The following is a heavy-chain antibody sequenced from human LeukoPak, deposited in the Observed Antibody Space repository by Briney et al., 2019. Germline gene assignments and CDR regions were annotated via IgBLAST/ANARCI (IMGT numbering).Heavy chain of an antibody. CDR2: IYYSGST. V-gene: IGHV4-39*07. D-gene: IGHD2-2*01. CDR3: ARGRQLDY. CDR1: GGSISSSSYF. J-gene: IGHJ4*02. Sequence: SETLSLTCTVSGGSISSSSYFWAWIRQPPGKGLEWIGSIYYSGSTYYNPSLKSRVTISVDTSKNQFSLKLSSVTAADTAVYYCARGRQLDYWGQGTLVTVSS.